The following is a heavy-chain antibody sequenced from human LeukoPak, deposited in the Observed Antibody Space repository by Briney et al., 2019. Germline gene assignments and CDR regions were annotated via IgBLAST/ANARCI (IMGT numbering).Heavy chain of an antibody. V-gene: IGHV4-34*01. J-gene: IGHJ4*02. CDR1: GGSFSGYQ. Sequence: AETLSLTCAVYGGSFSGYQWTWIRQPPGKGLEWIGQINHSGSTNYNPSLKSRVTISVDTSKNQFSLKLRSVTAADTAVYYCARERVTTTSFDYWGQGVLVTVSS. CDR3: ARERVTTTSFDY. D-gene: IGHD2/OR15-2a*01. CDR2: INHSGST.